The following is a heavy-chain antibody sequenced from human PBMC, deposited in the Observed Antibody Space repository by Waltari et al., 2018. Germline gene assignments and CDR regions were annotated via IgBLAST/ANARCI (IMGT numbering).Heavy chain of an antibody. J-gene: IGHJ4*02. CDR3: ARGMTD. V-gene: IGHV4-59*11. CDR2: IYYSWST. Sequence: QVQLQESGPGLVKPSETLSLTCTVSGGSISSHYWSWIRQPPGKGLEWIGYIYYSWSTTYNPSLKSRVTISVDTSKNQFSLKLSSVTAADTAVYYCARGMTDWGQGTLVTVSS. CDR1: GGSISSHY.